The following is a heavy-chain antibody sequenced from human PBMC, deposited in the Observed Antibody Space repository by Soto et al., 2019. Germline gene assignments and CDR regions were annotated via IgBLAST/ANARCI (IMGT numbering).Heavy chain of an antibody. D-gene: IGHD2-21*02. CDR1: GFSVTANY. V-gene: IGHV3-53*01. J-gene: IGHJ4*02. CDR2: IYSGGST. Sequence: EVQVVESGGGLIQPGGSLRLSCEVSGFSVTANYMNWVRQAPGKVLEWVSVIYSGGSTYYIDSVKGRFSISRDISKNTLYLQMTSLRAEDTAVYYCHGDCYWGQVTLVTVSS. CDR3: HGDCY.